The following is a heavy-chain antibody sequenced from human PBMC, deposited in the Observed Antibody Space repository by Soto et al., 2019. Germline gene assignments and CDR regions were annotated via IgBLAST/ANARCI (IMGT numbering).Heavy chain of an antibody. CDR1: GFTFSDAW. D-gene: IGHD3-10*01. Sequence: EVQLVESGGGMVMPGGSLRLSCAASGFTFSDAWMTWIRQAPGKGLQCVGRIKRKIDGETTDYAAPVKGRFTISRDDSKTTRYLQMNGLKVEDTAMHYCVKDRGGGMDVWGQGTTVTVSS. J-gene: IGHJ6*01. CDR3: VKDRGGGMDV. CDR2: IKRKIDGETT. V-gene: IGHV3-15*01.